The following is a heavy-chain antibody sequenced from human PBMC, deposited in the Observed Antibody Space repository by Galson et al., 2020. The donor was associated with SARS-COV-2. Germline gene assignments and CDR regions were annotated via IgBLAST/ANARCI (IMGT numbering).Heavy chain of an antibody. CDR1: GFTFSSYA. D-gene: IGHD7-27*01. Sequence: GESLKISCAASGFTFSSYAMHWVRQAPGKGLEWVAVISYDGSNKYYADSVKGRFTISRDNSKNTLYLQMNSLRAEDTAVYYCAGKLANWGIDYWGQGTLVTVSS. J-gene: IGHJ4*02. V-gene: IGHV3-30*01. CDR2: ISYDGSNK. CDR3: AGKLANWGIDY.